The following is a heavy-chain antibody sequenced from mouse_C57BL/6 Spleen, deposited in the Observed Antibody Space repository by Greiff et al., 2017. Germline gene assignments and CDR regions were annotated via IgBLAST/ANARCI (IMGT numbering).Heavy chain of an antibody. Sequence: VQLKESGAELVKPGASVTISCKASGYAFSRYCLHWVKQRPGQGLEWLGQIYPGDGDTNYNGKFKSQATLTADNSSSTAYMQLSSLTSEDSAVYFGARRNLYSFDYWGQGTTLTVSS. CDR1: GYAFSRYC. CDR3: ARRNLYSFDY. V-gene: IGHV1-80*01. D-gene: IGHD6-2*01. CDR2: IYPGDGDT. J-gene: IGHJ2*01.